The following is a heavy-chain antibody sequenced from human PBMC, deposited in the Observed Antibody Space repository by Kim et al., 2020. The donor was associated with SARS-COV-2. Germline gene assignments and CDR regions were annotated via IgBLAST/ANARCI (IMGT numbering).Heavy chain of an antibody. V-gene: IGHV3-30-3*01. D-gene: IGHD6-13*01. CDR3: ARGGGIAASPPDV. J-gene: IGHJ6*02. CDR2: ISYDGSNK. Sequence: GGSLRLSCAASGFTFSSYAMHWVRQAPGKGLEWVAVISYDGSNKYYADSVKGRFTISRDNSKNTLYLQMNSLRAEDTAVYYCARGGGIAASPPDVWGQGTTVTVSS. CDR1: GFTFSSYA.